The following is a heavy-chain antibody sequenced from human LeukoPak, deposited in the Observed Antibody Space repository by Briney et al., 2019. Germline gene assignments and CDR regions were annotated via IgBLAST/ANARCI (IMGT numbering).Heavy chain of an antibody. CDR3: ARGGVVVAATGFFDY. CDR1: GYTFTGYY. J-gene: IGHJ4*02. D-gene: IGHD2-15*01. V-gene: IGHV1-2*04. Sequence: ASVKVSCKASGYTFTGYYMHWVRQAPGQGLEWMGWINPNSGGTNYAQKFQGWVTMTRDTSISTAYMELSRLRSDDTAVYYCARGGVVVAATGFFDYWGQGTLVTLSS. CDR2: INPNSGGT.